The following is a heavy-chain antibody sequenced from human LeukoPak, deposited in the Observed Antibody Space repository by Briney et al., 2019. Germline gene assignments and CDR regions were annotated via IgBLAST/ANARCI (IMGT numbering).Heavy chain of an antibody. CDR2: IIPIFGTA. CDR1: GGTFSSYA. CDR3: ARDYYDSSGYQKAWFDY. J-gene: IGHJ4*02. V-gene: IGHV1-69*05. Sequence: SVKVSCKASGGTFSSYAISWVRQAPGQGLKWMGGIIPIFGTANYAQKFQGRVTITTDESTSTAYMELSSLRSEDTAVYYCARDYYDSSGYQKAWFDYWGQGTLVTVSS. D-gene: IGHD3-22*01.